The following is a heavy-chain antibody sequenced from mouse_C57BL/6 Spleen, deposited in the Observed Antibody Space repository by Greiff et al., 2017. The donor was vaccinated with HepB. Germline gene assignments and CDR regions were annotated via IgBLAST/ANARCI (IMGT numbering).Heavy chain of an antibody. D-gene: IGHD1-1*01. CDR3: TRSENYYGSSL. J-gene: IGHJ2*01. Sequence: QVQLKQSGAELVRPGASVTLSCKASGYTFTDYEMHWVKQTPVHGLEWIGAIDPETGGTAYNQKFKGKAILTADKSSSTAYMELRSLTSEDSAVYYCTRSENYYGSSLWGQGTTLTVSS. CDR2: IDPETGGT. CDR1: GYTFTDYE. V-gene: IGHV1-15*01.